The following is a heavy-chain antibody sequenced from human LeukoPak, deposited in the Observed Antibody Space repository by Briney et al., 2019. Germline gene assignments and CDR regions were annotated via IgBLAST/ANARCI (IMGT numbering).Heavy chain of an antibody. V-gene: IGHV6-1*01. CDR2: TYYRSKWYN. Sequence: SQTLSLTCAISGDSVSSNSAAWNWIRQSPSRGLEWLGRTYYRSKWYNDYAVSVKSRITINPDTSKNRFSLQLNSVTPEDTAVYYCARSSITIFGVVENWFDPWGQGTLVTVSS. CDR1: GDSVSSNSAA. CDR3: ARSSITIFGVVENWFDP. J-gene: IGHJ5*02. D-gene: IGHD3-3*01.